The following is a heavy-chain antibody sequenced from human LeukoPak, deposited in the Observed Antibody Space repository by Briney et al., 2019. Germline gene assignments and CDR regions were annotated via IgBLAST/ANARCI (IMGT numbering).Heavy chain of an antibody. D-gene: IGHD3-10*01. J-gene: IGHJ4*02. CDR3: ATTRLGFGEFLQYYFDY. Sequence: ASVKVSCKASGYTFTSYDINWVRQATGQGLEWMGWMNPNSGGTNYAQKFQGRVTMTRDTSISTAYMELSRLRSEDTAVYYCATTRLGFGEFLQYYFDYWGQGTLVTVSS. V-gene: IGHV1-2*02. CDR2: MNPNSGGT. CDR1: GYTFTSYD.